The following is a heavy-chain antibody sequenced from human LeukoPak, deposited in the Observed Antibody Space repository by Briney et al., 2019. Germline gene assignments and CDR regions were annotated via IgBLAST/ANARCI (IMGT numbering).Heavy chain of an antibody. CDR2: IKEDGSEK. V-gene: IGHV3-7*03. Sequence: PGVSLRRSCAASGFTFSNYWMHRVRQAPGKGLEWVANIKEDGSEKYYVDSVKGRFSISRDNAKNSLYLQMNSLRAEDTAVYYCARDPEYYDFWSGYYRDYFDYWGQGTLVTVSS. D-gene: IGHD3-3*01. CDR3: ARDPEYYDFWSGYYRDYFDY. CDR1: GFTFSNYW. J-gene: IGHJ4*02.